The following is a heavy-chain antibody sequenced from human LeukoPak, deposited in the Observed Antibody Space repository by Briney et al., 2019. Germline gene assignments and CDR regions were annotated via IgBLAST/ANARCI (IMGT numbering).Heavy chain of an antibody. D-gene: IGHD5-18*01. Sequence: SQTLSLTCAISGDSVSSNSVTWNWIRQSPSRGLEWLGRTYYRSTWYNDYAVSVRGRITVNPDTSKNQFSLHLNSVTPEDTAVYYCAREYVAMAYRHFDYWGQGTLVTVSS. CDR2: TYYRSTWYN. V-gene: IGHV6-1*01. CDR1: GDSVSSNSVT. J-gene: IGHJ4*02. CDR3: AREYVAMAYRHFDY.